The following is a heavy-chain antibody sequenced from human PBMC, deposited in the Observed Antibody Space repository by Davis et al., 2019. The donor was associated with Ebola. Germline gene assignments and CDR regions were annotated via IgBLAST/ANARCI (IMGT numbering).Heavy chain of an antibody. CDR1: GYTFTSYA. CDR3: ARAPGLGYYYYMDV. J-gene: IGHJ6*03. V-gene: IGHV1-3*01. Sequence: ASVKVSCKASGYTFTSYAMHWVRQAPGQRLEWMGWINAGNGNTKYSQKLQGRVTMTTDTSTSTAYMELRSLRSDDTAVYYCARAPGLGYYYYMDVWGKGTTVTVSS. CDR2: INAGNGNT. D-gene: IGHD3-22*01.